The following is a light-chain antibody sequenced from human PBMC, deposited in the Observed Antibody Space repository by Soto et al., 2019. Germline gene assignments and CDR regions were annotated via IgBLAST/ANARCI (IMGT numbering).Light chain of an antibody. Sequence: DVVMTQTPLSSPVTLGQPASISCRSSESLVHSDGRTYLSWLQQRPGQPPRLLLYLISNRFSGVPDRFSGSGAGTDVTLKISRVEAEDVGVYYCVQLTHFPWTFGQGTKVEIK. CDR3: VQLTHFPWT. CDR2: LIS. J-gene: IGKJ1*01. V-gene: IGKV2-24*01. CDR1: ESLVHSDGRTY.